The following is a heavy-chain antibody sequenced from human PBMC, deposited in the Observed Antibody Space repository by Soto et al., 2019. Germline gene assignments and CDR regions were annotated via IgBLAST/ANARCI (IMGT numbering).Heavy chain of an antibody. CDR2: VIPVFGLA. CDR3: ARGKSYYGSGKGIYYYCSLDV. J-gene: IGHJ6*02. D-gene: IGHD3-10*01. V-gene: IGHV1-69*10. CDR1: GGTFSSYA. Sequence: SVKVSCKSSGGTFSSYAISWVRQAPGQGLEWMGGVIPVFGLATYAQKVQGRVTITADKSTNTAYMEVSSLRSEDTAVYYCARGKSYYGSGKGIYYYCSLDVWGQGTTVTVSS.